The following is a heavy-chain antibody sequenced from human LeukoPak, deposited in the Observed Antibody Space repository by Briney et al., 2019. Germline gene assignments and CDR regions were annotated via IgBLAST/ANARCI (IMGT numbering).Heavy chain of an antibody. CDR2: IYYRGNT. D-gene: IGHD3/OR15-3a*01. CDR3: ARDDLDAFDI. Sequence: SETLSLTCTVSGGSISTYYWSWIRQPPGKGLEWIGYIYYRGNTNYNPSLKSRVTISVDTSKNQFSLRLTSVTAADTAIYYCARDDLDAFDIWGQGTMVTVSS. CDR1: GGSISTYY. J-gene: IGHJ3*02. V-gene: IGHV4-59*01.